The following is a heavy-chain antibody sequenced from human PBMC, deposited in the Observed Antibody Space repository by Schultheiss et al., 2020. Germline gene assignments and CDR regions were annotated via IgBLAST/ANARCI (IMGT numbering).Heavy chain of an antibody. CDR1: GGSISSGSYY. V-gene: IGHV4-61*02. CDR2: IYTSGST. D-gene: IGHD1-14*01. J-gene: IGHJ4*02. Sequence: SQTLSLTCTVSGGSISSGSYYWSWIRQPAGKGLEWIGRIYTSGSTNYNPSLKSRVTISVDTSKNQFSLKLSSVTAADMAVYYCARGYLADYWGQGTLVTVSS. CDR3: ARGYLADY.